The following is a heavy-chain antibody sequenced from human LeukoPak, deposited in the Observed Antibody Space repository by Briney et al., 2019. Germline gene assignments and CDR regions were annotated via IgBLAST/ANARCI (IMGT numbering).Heavy chain of an antibody. CDR2: MSYSGST. V-gene: IGHV4-39*01. Sequence: SETLSLTCTVSGGSISSSSYFWGWIRQPPGKGLEWVGSMSYSGSTYYNPSLKSRVTISVDTSKNQFSLKLSSVTAADTAVYYCSRRNSSQTPNYWGQGTLVTVSS. D-gene: IGHD6-13*01. CDR3: SRRNSSQTPNY. CDR1: GGSISSSSYF. J-gene: IGHJ4*02.